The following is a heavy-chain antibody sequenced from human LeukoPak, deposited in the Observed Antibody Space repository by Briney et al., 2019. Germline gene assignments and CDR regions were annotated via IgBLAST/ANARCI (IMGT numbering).Heavy chain of an antibody. D-gene: IGHD6-19*01. V-gene: IGHV3-21*05. CDR3: ARISISGWYIDY. CDR1: GFTFSSYA. CDR2: ISTSSSYT. Sequence: GGSLRLSRAASGFTFSSYAMSWVRQAPGKGLEWVSYISTSSSYTNYADSVKGRFTISRDNAKNSLYLQMNSLRAEDTAVYYCARISISGWYIDYWGQGTLVTVSS. J-gene: IGHJ4*02.